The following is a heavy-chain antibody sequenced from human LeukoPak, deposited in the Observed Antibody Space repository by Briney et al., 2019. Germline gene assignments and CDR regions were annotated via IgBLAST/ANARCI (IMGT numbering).Heavy chain of an antibody. CDR3: ARVVSYYGSWSYPLDY. CDR1: GFTFSSYW. V-gene: IGHV3-7*01. J-gene: IGHJ4*02. Sequence: GGSLRLSCAASGFTFSSYWMSWVRQAPGKGLEWVANIKQDGSEKYYVDSVKGRFTISRDNAKNSLYLQMNSLRAEDTAVYYCARVVSYYGSWSYPLDYWGQGTLVTVSS. D-gene: IGHD3-10*01. CDR2: IKQDGSEK.